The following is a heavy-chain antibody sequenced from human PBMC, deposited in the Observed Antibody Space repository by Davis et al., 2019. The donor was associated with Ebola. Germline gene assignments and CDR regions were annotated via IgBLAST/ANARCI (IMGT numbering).Heavy chain of an antibody. D-gene: IGHD3-10*01. CDR2: ISSDSDYI. V-gene: IGHV3-21*01. CDR3: AKLSATSYFDY. CDR1: GFTLSTYS. J-gene: IGHJ4*02. Sequence: GESLKISCAASGFTLSTYSMSWVRQAPGKGLEWVSSISSDSDYIYYADSAKGRFTISRDNSKNTLYLQMNSLRAEDTAVYYCAKLSATSYFDYWGQGTLVTVSS.